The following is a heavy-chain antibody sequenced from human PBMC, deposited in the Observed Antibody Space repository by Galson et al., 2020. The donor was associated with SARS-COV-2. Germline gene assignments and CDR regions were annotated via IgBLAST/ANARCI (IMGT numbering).Heavy chain of an antibody. CDR1: GGSISGYY. V-gene: IGHV4-59*01. D-gene: IGHD3-10*01. CDR2: IFYSGST. Sequence: SETLSLTCTVSGGSISGYYWSWIRQPPGKGLELIGYIFYSGSTNYNPSLKSRVTISVDTSKNQFSLRLSSVTAADTAVYYCARGFGERWGQGTLVTVSS. J-gene: IGHJ4*02. CDR3: ARGFGER.